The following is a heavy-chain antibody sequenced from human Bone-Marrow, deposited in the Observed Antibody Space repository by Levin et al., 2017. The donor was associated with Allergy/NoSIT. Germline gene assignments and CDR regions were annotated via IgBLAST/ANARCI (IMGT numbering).Heavy chain of an antibody. CDR3: ARVGTSYYYYGMDV. CDR2: IYSGGRT. Sequence: PGGSLRLSCVASGFTVNSTSMSWVRQAPGKGLEWVSLIYSGGRTYYADSVKGRFTFSRDNSKNTLYLQMSSLRAEDTAVYYCARVGTSYYYYGMDVWGQGTTVTVSS. D-gene: IGHD1-7*01. V-gene: IGHV3-53*01. J-gene: IGHJ6*02. CDR1: GFTVNSTS.